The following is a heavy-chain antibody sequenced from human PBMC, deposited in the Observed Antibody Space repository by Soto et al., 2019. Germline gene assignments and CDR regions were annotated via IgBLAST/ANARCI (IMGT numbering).Heavy chain of an antibody. V-gene: IGHV4-4*02. CDR2: IYHSGST. CDR1: GGSISSSNW. CDR3: ALARVVTRLDAFDI. J-gene: IGHJ3*02. D-gene: IGHD3-16*02. Sequence: QVQLQESGPGLVKPSGTLSLTCAVSGGSISSSNWWSWVRQPPGKGLEWIGEIYHSGSTNYNPSLKSRFTISVDKSKTPSPLKLSSVTAADTAVYYCALARVVTRLDAFDIWGQGTMVTVSS.